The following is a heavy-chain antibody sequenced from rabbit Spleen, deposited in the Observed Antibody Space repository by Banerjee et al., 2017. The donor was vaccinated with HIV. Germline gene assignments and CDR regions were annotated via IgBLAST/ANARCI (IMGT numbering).Heavy chain of an antibody. CDR3: ARETSSGWGVVSYYFNL. D-gene: IGHD4-1*01. CDR2: IDSGSSGDT. CDR1: GFSSSSRYY. Sequence: QSLEESGGDLVKPGASLTLTCTASGFSSSSRYYMCWVRQAPGKGLEWIACIDSGSSGDTYYASWAKGRFTISKTSSTTVTLQMTSLTAADTATYFCARETSSGWGVVSYYFNLWGQGTLVTVS. V-gene: IGHV1S40*01. J-gene: IGHJ4*01.